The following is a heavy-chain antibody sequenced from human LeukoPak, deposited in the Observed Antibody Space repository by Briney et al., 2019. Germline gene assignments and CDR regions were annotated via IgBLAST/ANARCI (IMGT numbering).Heavy chain of an antibody. CDR1: GFTFSSYS. CDR3: ARGSSGWYGVYYYYGMDV. D-gene: IGHD6-19*01. CDR2: ISSSSSYI. J-gene: IGHJ6*02. Sequence: GGSLRLSCAASGFTFSSYSMTWVRQAPGKGLEWVSSISSSSSYIYYADSVKGRFTISRDNAKNSLYLQMNSLRAEDTAVYYCARGSSGWYGVYYYYGMDVWGQGTTVTVSS. V-gene: IGHV3-21*01.